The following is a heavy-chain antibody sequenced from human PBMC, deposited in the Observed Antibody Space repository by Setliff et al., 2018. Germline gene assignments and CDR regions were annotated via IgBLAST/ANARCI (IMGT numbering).Heavy chain of an antibody. D-gene: IGHD6-13*01. CDR3: ARDREAAADY. CDR1: GGTFSSYA. Sequence: GASVKVSCKASGGTFSSYAISWVRQAPGQGLEWMGGIIPILGIANYAQKFQGRVTITADESTSTAYMELSSLRSEDTAVYYCARDREAAADYWGQGTLVTVSS. V-gene: IGHV1-69*10. J-gene: IGHJ4*02. CDR2: IIPILGIA.